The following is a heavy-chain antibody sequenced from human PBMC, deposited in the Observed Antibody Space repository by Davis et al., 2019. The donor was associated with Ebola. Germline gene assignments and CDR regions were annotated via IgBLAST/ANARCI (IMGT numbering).Heavy chain of an antibody. D-gene: IGHD1-26*01. CDR1: GGTFSSYA. CDR3: ARGVGATTGVDY. J-gene: IGHJ4*02. Sequence: SVKVSCKASGGTFSSYAISWVRQAPGQGLEWIGGIIPIFGTANYAQKFQGRVTITADKSTSTAYMELSSLRSEDTAVYYCARGVGATTGVDYWGQGTLVTVSS. CDR2: IIPIFGTA. V-gene: IGHV1-69*06.